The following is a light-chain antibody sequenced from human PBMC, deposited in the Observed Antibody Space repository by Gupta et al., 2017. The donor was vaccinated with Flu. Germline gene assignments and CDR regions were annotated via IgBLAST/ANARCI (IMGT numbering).Light chain of an antibody. Sequence: QSALTQPRSVSGSPGQSVTISCTGTSSDVGGYNYVSWYQQHPGKAPKLMIYDVSKRPSGVPDRFSGSKSGNTASLTISGLQAEDEADYYCCSYAGSYTVFGGGTKLKVL. CDR1: SSDVGGYNY. J-gene: IGLJ2*01. CDR2: DVS. V-gene: IGLV2-11*01. CDR3: CSYAGSYTV.